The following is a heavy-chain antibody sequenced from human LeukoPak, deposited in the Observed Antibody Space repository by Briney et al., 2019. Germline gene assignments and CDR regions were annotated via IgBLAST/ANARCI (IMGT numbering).Heavy chain of an antibody. CDR2: INQDGSDK. D-gene: IGHD2-21*01. CDR1: GFTFSGYW. Sequence: GGSLRLSCAASGFTFSGYWMSWVRQAPGKGLEWVANINQDGSDKKYVDSVKGRLTISRDNAKNSQYLQMNSLRVEDTAVYYCARSLWPEDYWGQGTLVTVSS. CDR3: ARSLWPEDY. J-gene: IGHJ4*02. V-gene: IGHV3-7*01.